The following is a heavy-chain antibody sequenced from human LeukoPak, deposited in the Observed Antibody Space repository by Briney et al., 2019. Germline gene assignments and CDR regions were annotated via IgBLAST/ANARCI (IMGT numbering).Heavy chain of an antibody. CDR3: ARETSQKGAHYMDV. CDR2: IYYSGST. Sequence: SETLSLTCTVSGGSISSYYWSWIRQPPGKGLEWIGYIYYSGSTSYYPSLKSRVTISVDTSKNQFSLKLRSVTAADTAVYYCARETSQKGAHYMDVWGKGTTVTISS. V-gene: IGHV4-59*01. J-gene: IGHJ6*03. CDR1: GGSISSYY. D-gene: IGHD3-16*01.